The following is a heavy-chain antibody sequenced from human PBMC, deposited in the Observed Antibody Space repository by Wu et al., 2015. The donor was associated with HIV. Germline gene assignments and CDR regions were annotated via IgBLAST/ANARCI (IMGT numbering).Heavy chain of an antibody. CDR2: INPNSGST. CDR3: ARVRTHSSGWPHNWFDP. D-gene: IGHD6-19*01. Sequence: QVHLVQSGAEVKKSGSSVKVSCQASGGTFTSYAFSWVRQAPGQGLEWMGWINPNSGSTNYALNFLGRVTLTRDPSIRAAYMELSRLTTDDTAVYFCARVRTHSSGWPHNWFDPGAREPWSPSPQ. CDR1: GGTFTSYA. J-gene: IGHJ5*02. V-gene: IGHV1-2*02.